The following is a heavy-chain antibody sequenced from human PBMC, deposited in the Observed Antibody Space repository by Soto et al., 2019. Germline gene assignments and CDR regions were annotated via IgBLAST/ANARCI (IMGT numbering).Heavy chain of an antibody. J-gene: IGHJ4*02. CDR1: GDTFNFYS. Sequence: QVQVVQSGAVVKRPGSSVKVSCRASGDTFNFYSINWVREAAGLGLEWMGRVNPIVSMSNYAQKFQGRVTMTADKSTSTAYMELSSLRSEDTAIYYCASSYGSGYRAFDYWGQGALVTVSS. V-gene: IGHV1-69*02. D-gene: IGHD3-10*01. CDR2: VNPIVSMS. CDR3: ASSYGSGYRAFDY.